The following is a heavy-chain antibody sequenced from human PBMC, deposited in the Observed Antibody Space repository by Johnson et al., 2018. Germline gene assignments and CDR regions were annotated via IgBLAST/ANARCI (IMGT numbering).Heavy chain of an antibody. CDR1: GFTFSSYG. V-gene: IGHV3-30*18. D-gene: IGHD3-3*01. Sequence: QVQLVESGGGVVQPGRSLRLSCAASGFTFSSYGMHWVRQAPGKGLEWVAVISYDGSNKYYADSVKGRFTISRDNSKNTLYLQMNSLGADDTAVYYCGKEYYDLWSGYYRYYHDYKDVVGKGTTVSVCS. J-gene: IGHJ6*03. CDR3: GKEYYDLWSGYYRYYHDYKDV. CDR2: ISYDGSNK.